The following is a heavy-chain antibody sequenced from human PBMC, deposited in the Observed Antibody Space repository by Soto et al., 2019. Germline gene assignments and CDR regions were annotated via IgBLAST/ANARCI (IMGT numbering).Heavy chain of an antibody. V-gene: IGHV1-69*06. J-gene: IGHJ4*02. D-gene: IGHD6-13*01. Sequence: GASVKVSCKASGGTFSSYAISWVRQAPGQGLEWMGGIIAIFGTANYAQKFQGRVTITADKSTSTAYMELSSLRSEDTAVYYCARVIISSSWLAFDYWGQGTLVTVSS. CDR1: GGTFSSYA. CDR2: IIAIFGTA. CDR3: ARVIISSSWLAFDY.